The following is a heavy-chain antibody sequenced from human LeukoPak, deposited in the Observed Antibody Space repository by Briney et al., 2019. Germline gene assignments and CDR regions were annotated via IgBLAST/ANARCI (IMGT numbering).Heavy chain of an antibody. CDR1: GFTFSSYS. CDR3: ARVSIVGATPSDY. CDR2: ISSSSSTI. D-gene: IGHD1-26*01. Sequence: GGSLRLSCAASGFTFSSYSMNWVRQAPEKGLEWVSYISSSSSTIYYADSVKGRFTISRDNAKNSLYLQMNSLRAEDTAVYYCARVSIVGATPSDYWGQGTLVTVSS. V-gene: IGHV3-48*04. J-gene: IGHJ4*02.